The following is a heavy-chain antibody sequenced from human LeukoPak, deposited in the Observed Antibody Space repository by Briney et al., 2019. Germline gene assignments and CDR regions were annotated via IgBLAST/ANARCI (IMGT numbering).Heavy chain of an antibody. J-gene: IGHJ4*02. CDR3: ARPSGSVTIFGVVDYFDY. V-gene: IGHV3-30*04. Sequence: GGSLRLSCVVSGFTFTNYGMHWVRQAPGKGLDWVASIAYDGSNENYAESVKGRFTISRDNSKNTLYLQLNSLRPEDTAVYYCARPSGSVTIFGVVDYFDYWGQGSLVTVFS. D-gene: IGHD3-3*01. CDR1: GFTFTNYG. CDR2: IAYDGSNE.